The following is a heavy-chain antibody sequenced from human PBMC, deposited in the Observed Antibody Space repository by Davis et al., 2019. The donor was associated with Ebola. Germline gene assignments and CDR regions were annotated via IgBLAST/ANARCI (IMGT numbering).Heavy chain of an antibody. CDR2: IYPDGPS. J-gene: IGHJ4*02. D-gene: IGHD1-1*01. V-gene: IGHV3-53*01. Sequence: GESLKISCEVSGFTVGDHFMNWVRQAPGKGLEWVSDIYPDGPSYYRDSVRGRFTISIDKSRNTLYLQMDNLRTEDTAVYYCVREDNWAFHYWGQGTLVTVSS. CDR1: GFTVGDHF. CDR3: VREDNWAFHY.